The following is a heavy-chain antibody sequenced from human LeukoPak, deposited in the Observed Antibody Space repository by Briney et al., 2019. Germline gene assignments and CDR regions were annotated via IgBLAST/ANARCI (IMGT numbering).Heavy chain of an antibody. Sequence: GGSLRLSCAASGNYWMHWVRQAPGKGLVWVSHINSDGSWTSYADSVKGRFTISKDNAKNTVYLQMNNLRAEDTAVYYCAKTPSYYYGSGSYYFVYWGQGTLVTVSS. V-gene: IGHV3-74*01. J-gene: IGHJ4*02. CDR1: GNYW. CDR3: AKTPSYYYGSGSYYFVY. D-gene: IGHD3-10*01. CDR2: INSDGSWT.